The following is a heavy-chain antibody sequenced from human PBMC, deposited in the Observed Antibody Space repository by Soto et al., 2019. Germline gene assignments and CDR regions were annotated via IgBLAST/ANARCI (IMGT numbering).Heavy chain of an antibody. D-gene: IGHD6-19*01. V-gene: IGHV3-73*01. CDR3: TLNSSGWYHFDH. CDR1: GFTFSGST. CDR2: IRSKANSYAT. J-gene: IGHJ4*02. Sequence: GGSLRLSCAASGFTFSGSTMHWVRQASGKGLEWVDRIRSKANSYATAYAVSVKGRFTISRDDSKNTAYLQINSLKTEDTAVYYCTLNSSGWYHFDHWGQGTLVTVSS.